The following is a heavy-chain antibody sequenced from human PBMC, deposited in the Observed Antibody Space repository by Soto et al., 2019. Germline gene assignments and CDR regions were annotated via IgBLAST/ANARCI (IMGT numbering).Heavy chain of an antibody. D-gene: IGHD1-26*01. V-gene: IGHV1-69*06. CDR2: IIPIFETP. J-gene: IGHJ4*02. Sequence: SVKVSCKASGGTFSNYGISWVRQAPGQGLEWMGGIIPIFETPNYAQKLKGRVTITADKSTSTAYMELSSLRSEDTAIYYCARDVRYRKASYHLDFWGRGTSVTVSS. CDR1: GGTFSNYG. CDR3: ARDVRYRKASYHLDF.